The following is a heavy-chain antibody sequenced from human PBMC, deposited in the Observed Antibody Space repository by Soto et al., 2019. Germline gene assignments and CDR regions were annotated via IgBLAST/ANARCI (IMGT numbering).Heavy chain of an antibody. CDR2: IYHSGST. V-gene: IGHV4-34*01. CDR3: ARTVAGYQSSD. D-gene: IGHD2-15*01. CDR1: GGSFSGYY. Sequence: SETLSLTCAVYGGSFSGYYWSWIRQPPGKGLEWIGDIYHSGSTNYNPSLKSRVTISVDTSKNQFSLKLSSVTAADTAVYYWARTVAGYQSSDWGQGTLVTVSS. J-gene: IGHJ4*02.